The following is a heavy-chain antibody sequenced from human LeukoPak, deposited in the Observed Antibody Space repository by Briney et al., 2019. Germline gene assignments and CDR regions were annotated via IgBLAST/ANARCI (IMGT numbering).Heavy chain of an antibody. Sequence: PSETLSLTCAVSGYSINSGYFWGWIRQPPGKGLEYIGSMYHSGSTYHNPSLKSRVTISVDTSKNQFSLKLTSVTAADTAVYYCARRRLFDSSGYYYDFDYWGQGTLVTVSS. J-gene: IGHJ4*02. D-gene: IGHD3-22*01. V-gene: IGHV4-38-2*01. CDR2: MYHSGST. CDR1: GYSINSGYF. CDR3: ARRRLFDSSGYYYDFDY.